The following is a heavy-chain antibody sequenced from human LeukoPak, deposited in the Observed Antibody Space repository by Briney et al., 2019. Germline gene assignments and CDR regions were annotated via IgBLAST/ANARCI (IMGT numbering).Heavy chain of an antibody. J-gene: IGHJ5*02. CDR3: ARRNRGIDP. V-gene: IGHV1-8*01. D-gene: IGHD1-26*01. CDR1: GYTFTSYD. Sequence: GASVKVSCTASGYTFTSYDFNWVRQATGQRPEWMGWMSPNSGDTGYAQKFQDRVTMTRNTSISTAYMELSSLRSDDTAVYYCARRNRGIDPWGQGTLVTVSS. CDR2: MSPNSGDT.